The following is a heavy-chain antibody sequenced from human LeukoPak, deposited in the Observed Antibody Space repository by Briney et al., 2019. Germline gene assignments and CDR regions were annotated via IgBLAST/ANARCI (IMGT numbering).Heavy chain of an antibody. CDR3: ARQPNRDYGDYPDY. V-gene: IGHV4-31*03. Sequence: SETLSLTCTVSGGSISSGGYYWSWIRQHPGKGLEWIGYIDYSGSTYYNPSLKSRVTISVDTSKNQFSLKLSSVTAADTAVYYCARQPNRDYGDYPDYWGQGTLVTVSS. J-gene: IGHJ4*02. CDR1: GGSISSGGYY. D-gene: IGHD4-17*01. CDR2: IDYSGST.